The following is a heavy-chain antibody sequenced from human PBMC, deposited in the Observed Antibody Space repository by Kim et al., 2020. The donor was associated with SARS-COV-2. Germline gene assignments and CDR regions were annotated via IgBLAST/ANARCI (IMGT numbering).Heavy chain of an antibody. Sequence: ASVKVSCKASGYTFTSYYMHWVRQAPGQGLEWMGIINPSGGSTSYAQKFQGRVTMTRDTSTSTVYMELSSLRSEDTAVYYCARDGHGGLGGFGELLYIPPPYYYYGMDVWGQGTTVTVSS. D-gene: IGHD3-10*01. V-gene: IGHV1-46*01. CDR3: ARDGHGGLGGFGELLYIPPPYYYYGMDV. CDR2: INPSGGST. CDR1: GYTFTSYY. J-gene: IGHJ6*02.